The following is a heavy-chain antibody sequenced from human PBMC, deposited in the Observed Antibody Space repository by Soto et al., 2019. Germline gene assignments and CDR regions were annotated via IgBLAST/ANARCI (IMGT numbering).Heavy chain of an antibody. Sequence: VASVKVSCKASGYTFTSYYMHWVRQAPGQGLEWMGIINPSGGSTSYAQKFQGRVTMTRDTSKNQFSLKLSSVTAADTAVYYCARGDSYSSSGKLYYYYMDVWGKGTTVTVSS. D-gene: IGHD6-13*01. J-gene: IGHJ6*03. V-gene: IGHV1-46*01. CDR2: INPSGGST. CDR3: ARGDSYSSSGKLYYYYMDV. CDR1: GYTFTSYY.